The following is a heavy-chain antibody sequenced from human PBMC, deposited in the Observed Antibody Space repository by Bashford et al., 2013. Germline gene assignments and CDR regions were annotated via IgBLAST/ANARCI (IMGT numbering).Heavy chain of an antibody. J-gene: IGHJ4*02. CDR3: ARTGEAYSSSWYYFDY. CDR1: GFSLSTSGMR. Sequence: SGPTLVKPTQTLTLTCTFSGFSLSTSGMRVSWIRQPPGKALEWLARIDWDDDKFYSTSLKTRLTISKDTSKNXVVLTMTNMDPVDTATYYCARTGEAYSSSWYYFDYVGQGTLVTVS. D-gene: IGHD6-13*01. V-gene: IGHV2-70*04. CDR2: IDWDDDK.